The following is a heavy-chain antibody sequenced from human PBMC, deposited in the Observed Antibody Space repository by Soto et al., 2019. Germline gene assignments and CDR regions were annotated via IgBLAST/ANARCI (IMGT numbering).Heavy chain of an antibody. CDR1: GFTFSSYA. V-gene: IGHV3-30-3*01. CDR3: ASHYDILNYYFDY. CDR2: ISYDGSNK. Sequence: XGSLILSCSASGFTFSSYAMHWVRQAPGKGLEWVAVISYDGSNKYYADSVKGRFTISRDNSKNTPYLQMNSLRAEDTAVYYCASHYDILNYYFDYWGQGTLVTVSS. D-gene: IGHD3-9*01. J-gene: IGHJ4*02.